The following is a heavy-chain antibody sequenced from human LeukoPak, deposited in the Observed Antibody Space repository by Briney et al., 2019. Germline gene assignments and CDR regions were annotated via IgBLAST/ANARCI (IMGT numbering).Heavy chain of an antibody. J-gene: IGHJ3*02. V-gene: IGHV4-59*01. Sequence: SETLSLTCTVSGGPISSYYWSWIRQPPGKGLEWIGYIYYSGSTNYNPSLKSRVTISVDTSKNQFSLKLSSVTAADTTVYYCARAGENAFDIWGQGTMVTVSS. CDR3: ARAGENAFDI. D-gene: IGHD3-10*01. CDR1: GGPISSYY. CDR2: IYYSGST.